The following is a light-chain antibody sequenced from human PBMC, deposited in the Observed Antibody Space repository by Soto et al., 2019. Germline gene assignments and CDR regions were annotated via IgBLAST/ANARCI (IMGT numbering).Light chain of an antibody. CDR1: QSVSRSY. CDR2: GAS. J-gene: IGKJ1*01. Sequence: EIVLTHSPGTLSLSPGERATLSCRASQSVSRSYLAWYQQKPGQAPRLLIYGASTRAAGIPARFIGSGSGTEFTLTISSVQSDDFALYYCQQYDHWPRTFGQGTKVDIK. V-gene: IGKV3-15*01. CDR3: QQYDHWPRT.